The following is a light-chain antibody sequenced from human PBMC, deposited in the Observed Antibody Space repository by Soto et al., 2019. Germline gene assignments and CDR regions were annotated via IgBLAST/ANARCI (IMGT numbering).Light chain of an antibody. CDR1: QSISSW. CDR2: KAS. Sequence: DNQMTQSPSTLSASVGDRITITCRASQSISSWLAWYQQKPGKAPKLLIYKASSLESGVPSRFSGSGSGTELTLTISRLQPDDFATYYCQKYNSYPWTCGQGTKVDI. CDR3: QKYNSYPWT. V-gene: IGKV1-5*03. J-gene: IGKJ1*01.